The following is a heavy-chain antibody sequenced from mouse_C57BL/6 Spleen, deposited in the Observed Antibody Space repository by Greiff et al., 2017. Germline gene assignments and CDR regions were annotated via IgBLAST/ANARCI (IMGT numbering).Heavy chain of an antibody. Sequence: DVQLVESGGGLVKPGGSLKLSCAASGFTFSDYGMHWVRQAPEKGLEWVAYISSGSSTIYYADTVKGRFTISRDNAKNTLFLQMTSLRSEDTATYYCARPDYYYFDDWGQGTTLTVSS. CDR1: GFTFSDYG. D-gene: IGHD1-1*02. CDR3: ARPDYYYFDD. J-gene: IGHJ2*01. CDR2: ISSGSSTI. V-gene: IGHV5-17*01.